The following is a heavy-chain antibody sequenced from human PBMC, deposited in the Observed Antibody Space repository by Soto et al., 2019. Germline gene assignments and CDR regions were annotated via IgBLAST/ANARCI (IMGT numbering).Heavy chain of an antibody. V-gene: IGHV4-59*01. CDR1: GDTSTSYY. D-gene: IGHD3-22*01. Sequence: SETLSLTCTVSGDTSTSYYWGWIRQAPGKGLEWIGHIHNSGTSTHNPSLNGRVTISIDMSKKQFSLRLTSLTSADTAVYYCARDFYDSVGYTWFDSWSQGTLVTVSS. CDR3: ARDFYDSVGYTWFDS. CDR2: IHNSGTS. J-gene: IGHJ5*01.